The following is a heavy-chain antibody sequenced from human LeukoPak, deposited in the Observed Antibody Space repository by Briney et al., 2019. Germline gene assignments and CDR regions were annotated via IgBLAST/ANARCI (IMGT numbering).Heavy chain of an antibody. D-gene: IGHD5-12*01. V-gene: IGHV1-69*06. CDR1: GGTFSSYA. Sequence: SVKVSCKASGGTFSSYAISWVRQAPGQGLEWMGGIIPIFGTVNYAQKFQGRVTITADKSTSTAYMELSSLRSEDTAVYYCARVSYSGYDSLGGYFDYWGQGTLVTVSS. CDR2: IIPIFGTV. CDR3: ARVSYSGYDSLGGYFDY. J-gene: IGHJ4*02.